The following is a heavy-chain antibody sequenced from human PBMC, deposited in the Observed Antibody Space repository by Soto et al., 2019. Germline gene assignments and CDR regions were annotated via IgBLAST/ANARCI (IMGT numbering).Heavy chain of an antibody. D-gene: IGHD3-22*01. J-gene: IGHJ4*02. CDR1: GYTFTSYG. V-gene: IGHV1-18*01. CDR2: ISPYNGNA. CDR3: ARDLEDSSGYYLGGHLY. Sequence: ASVKVSCKASGYTFTSYGISWVRQAPGQGLEWMGRISPYNGNANYAQKFQGRVTMTTDKSTSTAYMELSSLRSEDTAVYYCARDLEDSSGYYLGGHLYWGQGTLVTVSS.